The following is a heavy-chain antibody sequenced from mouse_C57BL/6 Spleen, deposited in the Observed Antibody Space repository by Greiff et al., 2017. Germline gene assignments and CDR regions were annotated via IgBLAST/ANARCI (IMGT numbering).Heavy chain of an antibody. CDR3: TRSGTGGYAY. V-gene: IGHV1-15*01. D-gene: IGHD2-14*01. Sequence: QVQLKQSGAELVRPGASVTLSCKASGYTFTDYEMHWVKQTPVHGLEWIGAIDPETGGTAYNQKFKGKAILTADKSSSTAYMELRSLTSDDSAVYYCTRSGTGGYAYWGQGTLVTVSA. CDR2: IDPETGGT. CDR1: GYTFTDYE. J-gene: IGHJ3*01.